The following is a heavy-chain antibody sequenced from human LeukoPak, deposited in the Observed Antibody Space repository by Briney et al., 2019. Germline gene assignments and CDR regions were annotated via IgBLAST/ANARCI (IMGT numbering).Heavy chain of an antibody. CDR2: INPSGGST. D-gene: IGHD4-17*01. J-gene: IGHJ5*02. CDR1: GYIFTDYY. Sequence: GASVKVSFKASGYIFTDYYMHWVRQAPGQGLEWMGIINPSGGSTSYAQKFQGRVTMTRDTSTSTVYMELSSLRSEDTAVYYCARATVTTGGRWFDPWGQGTLVTVSS. V-gene: IGHV1-46*01. CDR3: ARATVTTGGRWFDP.